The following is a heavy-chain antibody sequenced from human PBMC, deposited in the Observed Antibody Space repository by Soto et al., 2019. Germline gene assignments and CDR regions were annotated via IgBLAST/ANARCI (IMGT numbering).Heavy chain of an antibody. J-gene: IGHJ5*02. CDR3: ATEYCSGGSCYPAGYNWFDP. Sequence: GASVKVSCKASGGTFSSYAISWVRQAPGQGLEWMGGIIPIFGTANYAQKFQGRVTITADESTSTAYMELSSLRSEDTAVYYCATEYCSGGSCYPAGYNWFDPWRQGTHVTVCS. CDR2: IIPIFGTA. CDR1: GGTFSSYA. V-gene: IGHV1-69*13. D-gene: IGHD2-15*01.